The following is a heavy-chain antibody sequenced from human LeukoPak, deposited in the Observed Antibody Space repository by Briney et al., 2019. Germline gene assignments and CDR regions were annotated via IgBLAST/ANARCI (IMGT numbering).Heavy chain of an antibody. CDR1: GFTFSTYA. CDR2: ISGSGGAT. V-gene: IGHV3-23*01. J-gene: IGHJ4*02. Sequence: GGSLRLSCAASGFTFSTYAMHWVRQPPGKGLEWVSAISGSGGATYHADADSVEGRFIISRDNSKNTLYLQINSLRVEDTAVYYCAKDGYNYDSSGHFDYWGQGTLVTVSS. CDR3: AKDGYNYDSSGHFDY. D-gene: IGHD3-22*01.